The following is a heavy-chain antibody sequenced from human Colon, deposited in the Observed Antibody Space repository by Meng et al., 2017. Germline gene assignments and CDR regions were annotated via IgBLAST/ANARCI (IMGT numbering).Heavy chain of an antibody. V-gene: IGHV4-4*07. CDR2: ISSPGYT. D-gene: IGHD2-21*02. CDR1: GGSISPFF. CDR3: ARHLSLSDSTRYYFDY. Sequence: SETLSLTCTVSGGSISPFFWSWIRQPAGKGLEWIGRISSPGYTNYSPSLENRLTLSMDSFKNEFSLTLTSVTAADTAVYYCARHLSLSDSTRYYFDYWGLGTLVTVSS. J-gene: IGHJ4*02.